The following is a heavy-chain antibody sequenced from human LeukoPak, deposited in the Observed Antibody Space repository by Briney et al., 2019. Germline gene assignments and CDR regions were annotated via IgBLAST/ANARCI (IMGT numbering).Heavy chain of an antibody. CDR3: ARESSRGNYFDY. Sequence: PGRSLRLSCAASGFTFSSYGMHWVRQAPGKGLEWVSYISSSGSTIYYADSVKGRFTISRDNAKNSLYLQMNSLRAEDTAVYYCARESSRGNYFDYWGQGTLVTVSS. CDR1: GFTFSSYG. J-gene: IGHJ4*02. V-gene: IGHV3-48*04. CDR2: ISSSGSTI.